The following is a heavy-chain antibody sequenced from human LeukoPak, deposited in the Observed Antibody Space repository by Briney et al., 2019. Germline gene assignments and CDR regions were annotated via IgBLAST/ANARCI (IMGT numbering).Heavy chain of an antibody. Sequence: GGSLRLSCAASGFTFRSYSMNWVRQAPGKGLEWVSYISSSNNIMYYADSVKGRFTISRDNAKNSLYLQMNSLRAEDTAVYYCARDSITMTVVVGDLDYWGQGTLVTVSS. CDR2: ISSSNNIM. V-gene: IGHV3-48*01. CDR1: GFTFRSYS. CDR3: ARDSITMTVVVGDLDY. J-gene: IGHJ4*02. D-gene: IGHD3-22*01.